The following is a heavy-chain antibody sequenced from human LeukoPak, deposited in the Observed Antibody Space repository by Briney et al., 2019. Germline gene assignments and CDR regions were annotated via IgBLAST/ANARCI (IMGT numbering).Heavy chain of an antibody. Sequence: ASVKVSCKASGGTFSSYAISWVRQAPGQGLEWMGGIIPIFGTANYAQKFQGRVTITADESTSTAYMELSSLRSEDTAVYYCAKERGTYAHDAFDVWGQGTMVTVSS. CDR3: AKERGTYAHDAFDV. CDR1: GGTFSSYA. V-gene: IGHV1-69*13. D-gene: IGHD1-26*01. J-gene: IGHJ3*01. CDR2: IIPIFGTA.